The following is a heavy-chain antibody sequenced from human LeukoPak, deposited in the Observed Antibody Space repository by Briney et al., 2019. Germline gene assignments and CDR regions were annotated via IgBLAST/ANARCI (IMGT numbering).Heavy chain of an antibody. CDR2: ISTSSSAI. J-gene: IGHJ4*02. D-gene: IGHD1-7*01. CDR3: AREDDWNYEDY. V-gene: IGHV3-48*04. CDR1: GFTFSSYS. Sequence: GGSLRLSCAASGFTFSSYSMNWVRQAPGKGLEWVSYISTSSSAIYYADSVKGRFTISRDNAKNSLYLQMNSLRAEDTAIYYCAREDDWNYEDYWGQGTLVTVSS.